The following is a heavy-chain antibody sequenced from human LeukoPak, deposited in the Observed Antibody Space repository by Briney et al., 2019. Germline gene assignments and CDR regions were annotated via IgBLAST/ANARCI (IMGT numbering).Heavy chain of an antibody. J-gene: IGHJ4*02. Sequence: ASVKVSCNASGYTFTSYDINWVRQATGQGLEWMGWMNPNSGNTGYAQKFQGRVTMTRNTSISTAYMELSRLRSDDTAVYYCARDIMGIAVAGSDYWGQGTLVTVSS. CDR1: GYTFTSYD. V-gene: IGHV1-8*01. CDR3: ARDIMGIAVAGSDY. CDR2: MNPNSGNT. D-gene: IGHD6-19*01.